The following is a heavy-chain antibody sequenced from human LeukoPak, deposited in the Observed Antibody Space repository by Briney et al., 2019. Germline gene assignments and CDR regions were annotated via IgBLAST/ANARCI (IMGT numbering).Heavy chain of an antibody. D-gene: IGHD2-8*01. CDR1: GFTFSRFE. CDR2: ISTGTYI. Sequence: GGSLRLSCVAAGFTFSRFEMNWVRQAPGKGLEWISHISTGTYIAYTDSVKGRFTISRDNAKNSLYLQMNSLRAEDTAVYYCARGAYCTNGVCISYYYYMDVWGKGTTVTVSS. V-gene: IGHV3-21*05. J-gene: IGHJ6*03. CDR3: ARGAYCTNGVCISYYYYMDV.